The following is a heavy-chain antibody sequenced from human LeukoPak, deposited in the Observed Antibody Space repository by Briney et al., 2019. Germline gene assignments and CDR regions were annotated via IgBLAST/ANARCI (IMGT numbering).Heavy chain of an antibody. J-gene: IGHJ4*02. CDR3: ARISSAPFDY. V-gene: IGHV1-2*02. Sequence: ASVKVSCKASGYSFTDYYLHWVRQAPGQGLEWVGCIDPDGGGTKYAQKFQGRITVTTDTSTSTVYMELRNLRSDDTAVYYCARISSAPFDYWGQGTLVTVSS. CDR2: IDPDGGGT. CDR1: GYSFTDYY.